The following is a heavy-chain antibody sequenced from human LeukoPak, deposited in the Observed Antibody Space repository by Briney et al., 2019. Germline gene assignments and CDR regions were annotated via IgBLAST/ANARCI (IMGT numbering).Heavy chain of an antibody. CDR3: ARQRWLPKYYFDY. J-gene: IGHJ4*02. V-gene: IGHV3-21*01. CDR1: GFTFTSYS. CDR2: ISSSSSYI. Sequence: GGSLRLSCAPSGFTFTSYSMNWVRQAPGKGLEWVSSISSSSSYIYYADSVKGRFTISRDNAKNSLYLQMNSLRAEDTAVYYCARQRWLPKYYFDYWGQGTLVTVSS. D-gene: IGHD5-24*01.